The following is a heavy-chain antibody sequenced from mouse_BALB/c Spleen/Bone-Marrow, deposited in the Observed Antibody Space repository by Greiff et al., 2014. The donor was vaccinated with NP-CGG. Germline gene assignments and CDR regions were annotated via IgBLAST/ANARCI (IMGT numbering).Heavy chain of an antibody. J-gene: IGHJ2*01. V-gene: IGHV1-4*01. CDR2: INPSSGFT. CDR3: ARPYSCGYDY. D-gene: IGHD1-2*01. CDR1: GYTFTSYT. Sequence: VQLQQSGAELARPGASLKMSCKASGYTFTSYTIHWVKQRPGQGLEWIGYINPSSGFTNYNQKFSDKARLTADKYSSTAYMQLSSLTSEDSAVYYCARPYSCGYDYWGQGTTLTVSS.